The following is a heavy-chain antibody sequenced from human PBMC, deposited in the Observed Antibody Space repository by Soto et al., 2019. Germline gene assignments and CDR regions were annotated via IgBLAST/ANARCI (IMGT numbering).Heavy chain of an antibody. CDR3: AKVSRWDDNNCD. Sequence: EVQLVESGGGLVQPEGSLRLSCAASGFTFSSYSMNWVRQAPGKGLEWVSCIGTSSSTIYYADSVKGRVTISRDNAKNSLYLQMNRLRDEDTAVYYCAKVSRWDDNNCDWGQGTLVTVSS. D-gene: IGHD1-1*01. J-gene: IGHJ4*02. CDR1: GFTFSSYS. V-gene: IGHV3-48*02. CDR2: IGTSSSTI.